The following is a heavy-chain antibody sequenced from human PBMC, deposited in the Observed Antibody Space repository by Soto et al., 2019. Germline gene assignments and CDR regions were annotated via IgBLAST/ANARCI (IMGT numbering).Heavy chain of an antibody. V-gene: IGHV5-10-1*01. Sequence: PGESLKISCKGSGYSFTSYWISWVRQMSGKGLEWMGRIDPSDSYTNYSPSFQGHVTISAYKSISTAYLQWSSLKASDTAMYYCARRRGSYSSGWYYYYGMDVWGQGTTVTVSS. CDR1: GYSFTSYW. D-gene: IGHD6-19*01. CDR3: ARRRGSYSSGWYYYYGMDV. CDR2: IDPSDSYT. J-gene: IGHJ6*02.